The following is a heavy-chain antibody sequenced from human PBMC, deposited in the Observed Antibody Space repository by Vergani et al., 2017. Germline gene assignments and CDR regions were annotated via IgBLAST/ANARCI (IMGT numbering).Heavy chain of an antibody. CDR1: GYTFTSYA. CDR2: INTNTGNP. J-gene: IGHJ3*02. D-gene: IGHD2-15*01. Sequence: QVQLVQSGSELKKPGASVKVSCKASGYTFTSYAMNWVRQAPWQGLEWMGWINTNTGNPTYAQGFTGRFVFSLGTSVSTAYLQISSLKAEDTAVYYSAGVIVVVVAAEAAFDSWARGTIVTVSS. CDR3: AGVIVVVVAAEAAFDS. V-gene: IGHV7-4-1*02.